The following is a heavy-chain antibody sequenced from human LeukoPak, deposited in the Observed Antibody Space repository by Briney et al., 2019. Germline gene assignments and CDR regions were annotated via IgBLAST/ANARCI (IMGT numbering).Heavy chain of an antibody. V-gene: IGHV4-38-2*02. CDR2: IYHSGST. CDR3: ARGVGLTQGGTFDY. D-gene: IGHD1-1*01. J-gene: IGHJ4*02. CDR1: GESISGFY. Sequence: PSETLSLTCTVSGESISGFYWTWIRQPPGKGLEWIGSIYHSGSTHYNSSLKSRVTISVDTSKNQLSLKLSSVTAADTAVYYCARGVGLTQGGTFDYWGQGTLVTVSS.